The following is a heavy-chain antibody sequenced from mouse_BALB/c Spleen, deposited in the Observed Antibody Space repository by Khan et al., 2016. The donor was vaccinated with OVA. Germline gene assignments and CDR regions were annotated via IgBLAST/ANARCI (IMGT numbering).Heavy chain of an antibody. V-gene: IGHV2-9*02. CDR3: SRFVDI. CDR1: GFSLTSYG. D-gene: IGHD1-3*01. CDR2: IWAGGGT. J-gene: IGHJ2*01. Sequence: QVQLKESGPGLVAPSQNLSITCTASGFSLTSYGVNWVRQPPGKGLEWLGVIWAGGGTNYNSALMSRLSISKDNSKMQVFLKMNSLQTDDTATYYCSRFVDIWGQGTTLTVSS.